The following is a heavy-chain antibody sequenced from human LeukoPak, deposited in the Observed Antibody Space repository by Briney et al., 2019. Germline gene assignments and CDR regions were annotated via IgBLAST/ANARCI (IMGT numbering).Heavy chain of an antibody. CDR1: GFTFSSFG. J-gene: IGHJ4*02. CDR3: ARDAEYYYDSNGYYPLRY. V-gene: IGHV3-33*01. CDR2: IWYDGSNK. Sequence: GGSLRLSCAASGFTFSSFGMHWVRQAPGKGLEWVAVIWYDGSNKYYADSVKGRFTISRDISKNTLYLQMNSLRAEDTAVYYCARDAEYYYDSNGYYPLRYWGLGTLVTVSS. D-gene: IGHD3-22*01.